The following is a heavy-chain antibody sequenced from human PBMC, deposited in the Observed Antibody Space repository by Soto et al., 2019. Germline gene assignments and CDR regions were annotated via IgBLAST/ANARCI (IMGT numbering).Heavy chain of an antibody. V-gene: IGHV3-30*14. J-gene: IGHJ3*01. CDR1: GFPFSDYV. CDR3: ARVRLSISVNDALDV. CDR2: MTYDGATE. Sequence: QVHLVESGGGVVQPGRSLRLSCEASGFPFSDYVIHWVRQAAGKGLEWVASMTYDGATEYYADSVKGRFTVSRDNSKRTLSLQMNSLRPEDTAVYYCARVRLSISVNDALDVWGQGTTVTVS. D-gene: IGHD2-2*01.